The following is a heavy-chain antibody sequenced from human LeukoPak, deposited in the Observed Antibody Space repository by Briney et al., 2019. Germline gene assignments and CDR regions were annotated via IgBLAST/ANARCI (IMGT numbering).Heavy chain of an antibody. CDR1: GLSFIELS. CDR2: FDPEKDET. J-gene: IGHJ4*01. CDR3: TTNLISLFGVGL. V-gene: IGHV1-24*01. Sequence: ASVKVSCKVSGLSFIELSFHWVRQAPGKGLEWMGGFDPEKDETVYAQKFQGRVSMTEDTSTDTVYLELSSLRSDDTAIYYCTTNLISLFGVGLWGHGTLVTVAS. D-gene: IGHD3-3*01.